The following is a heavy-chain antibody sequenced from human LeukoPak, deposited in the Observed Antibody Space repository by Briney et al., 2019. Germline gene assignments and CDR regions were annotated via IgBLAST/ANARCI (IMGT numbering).Heavy chain of an antibody. V-gene: IGHV4-34*01. CDR2: INHSGST. J-gene: IGHJ4*02. CDR1: GGSFSGYY. D-gene: IGHD3-9*01. CDR3: ARLYDILTGEPAHFDY. Sequence: PSETLSLTCAVYGGSFSGYYWSWIRQPPGKRLEWIGEINHSGSTNYNPSLKSRVTISVDTSKNQFSLKLSSVTAADTAVYYCARLYDILTGEPAHFDYWGQGTLVTVSS.